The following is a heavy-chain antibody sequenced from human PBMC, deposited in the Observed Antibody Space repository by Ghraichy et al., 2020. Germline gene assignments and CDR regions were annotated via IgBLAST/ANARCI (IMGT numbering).Heavy chain of an antibody. D-gene: IGHD3-3*01. CDR3: ASTPYDFWSGYYPYFDY. Sequence: SETLSLTCTVSGGSISSYYWSWIRQPPGKGLEWIGYIYYSGSTNYNPSLKSRVTISVDTSKNQFSLKLSSVTAADTAVYYCASTPYDFWSGYYPYFDYWGQGTLVTVSS. J-gene: IGHJ4*02. V-gene: IGHV4-59*01. CDR1: GGSISSYY. CDR2: IYYSGST.